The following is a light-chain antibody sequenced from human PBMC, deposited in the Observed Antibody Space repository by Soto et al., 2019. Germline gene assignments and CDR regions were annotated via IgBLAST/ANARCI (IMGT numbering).Light chain of an antibody. CDR2: EVS. J-gene: IGLJ1*01. CDR3: SSYTSSSTLDV. CDR1: SSDVGGYNY. V-gene: IGLV2-14*01. Sequence: QSVLTQPASVSGSPGQSITISCTGTSSDVGGYNYVSWYQQHPGKAPKLMIYEVSNRPSGVSNRFSGSKSGNTASLTISGLKAEDEADYYYSSYTSSSTLDVFGTGTKLTVL.